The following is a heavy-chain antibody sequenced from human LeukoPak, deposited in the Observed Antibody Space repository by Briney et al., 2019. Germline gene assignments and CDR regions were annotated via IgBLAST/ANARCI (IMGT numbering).Heavy chain of an antibody. Sequence: GGSLRLSCAASGFTFSSYAMSWVRRAPGKGLEWVSAISGSGGSTYYADSVKGRFTISRDNSKNTLYLQMNSLRAEDTAVYYCATTDDSSGYHYFDYWGQGTLVTVSS. V-gene: IGHV3-23*01. CDR3: ATTDDSSGYHYFDY. D-gene: IGHD3-22*01. CDR2: ISGSGGST. CDR1: GFTFSSYA. J-gene: IGHJ4*02.